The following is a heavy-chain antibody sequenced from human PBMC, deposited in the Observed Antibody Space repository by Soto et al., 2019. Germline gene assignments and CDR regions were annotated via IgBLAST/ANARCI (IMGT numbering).Heavy chain of an antibody. CDR3: ARGLSDLPWSAYDI. V-gene: IGHV3-74*01. Sequence: EVQLVESGGGLVQPGGSLRLSCTASGFTFSNYWMHWVRRAPGKGLVWVARIKSDGSSTNYADSVQGRFTISRDNVXNTLYVQMNSLRAEDTAVYYCARGLSDLPWSAYDIWGQGTMVTVSS. D-gene: IGHD3-3*01. CDR1: GFTFSNYW. J-gene: IGHJ3*02. CDR2: IKSDGSST.